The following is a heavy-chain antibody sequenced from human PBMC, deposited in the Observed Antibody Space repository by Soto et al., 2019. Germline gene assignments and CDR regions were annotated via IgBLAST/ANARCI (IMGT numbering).Heavy chain of an antibody. CDR2: ISAYNGNT. Sequence: ASVKVSCKASGYTFTSYGISRVRQAPGQGLEWMGWISAYNGNTNYAQKLQGRVTMTTDTSTSTAYMELRSLRSDDTAVYYCARDITGTTYDDWFDPWGQGTLVTVSS. CDR1: GYTFTSYG. D-gene: IGHD1-7*01. V-gene: IGHV1-18*01. J-gene: IGHJ5*02. CDR3: ARDITGTTYDDWFDP.